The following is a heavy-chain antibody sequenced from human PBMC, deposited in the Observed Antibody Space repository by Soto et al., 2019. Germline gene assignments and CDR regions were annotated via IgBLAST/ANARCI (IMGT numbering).Heavy chain of an antibody. CDR3: ARHGYCSSTSCYAGGCWFDP. CDR2: IYYSGST. J-gene: IGHJ5*02. CDR1: GGSISSGDYY. Sequence: QVQLQESGPGLVKPSQTLSLTCTVSGGSISSGDYYWSWIRQPPGKGLEWIGYIYYSGSTYYNPSPKGRVTISVDTSKNQFSLKLSSVTAADTAVYYCARHGYCSSTSCYAGGCWFDPWGQGTLVTVSS. V-gene: IGHV4-30-4*01. D-gene: IGHD2-2*03.